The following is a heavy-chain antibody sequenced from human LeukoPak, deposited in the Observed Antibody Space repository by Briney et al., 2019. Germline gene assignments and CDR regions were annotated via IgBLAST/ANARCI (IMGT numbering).Heavy chain of an antibody. J-gene: IGHJ4*02. CDR2: ISGSCDST. V-gene: IGHV3-23*01. CDR3: ARQGAGYYFDY. Sequence: PGGSLRLSCAASGFTFSTYAVNWVRQAPGKGLEWVSTISGSCDSTYYADSVKGRFTISRDNSKNTLYLQMNSLRAEDTAVYYCARQGAGYYFDYWGQGTLVTVSS. CDR1: GFTFSTYA. D-gene: IGHD1-26*01.